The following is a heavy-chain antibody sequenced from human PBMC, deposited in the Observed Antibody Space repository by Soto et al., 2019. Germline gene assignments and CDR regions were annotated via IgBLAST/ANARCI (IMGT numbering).Heavy chain of an antibody. V-gene: IGHV1-18*01. D-gene: IGHD6-19*01. J-gene: IGHJ4*02. CDR3: ARGPGGSPSSGLYVVSVPFDY. Sequence: QVQLVQSGAEVKKPGASVKVSCKASGYTFTSYGISWVRQAPGQGLEWMGWISAYNGNTNYAQKLQGRVTMTTDTSTSTAYMELGSLRSDDTAEYYCARGPGGSPSSGLYVVSVPFDYWGKGTLVTLSS. CDR2: ISAYNGNT. CDR1: GYTFTSYG.